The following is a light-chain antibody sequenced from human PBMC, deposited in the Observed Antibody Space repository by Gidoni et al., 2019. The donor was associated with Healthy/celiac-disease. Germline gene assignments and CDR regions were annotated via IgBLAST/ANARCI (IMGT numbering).Light chain of an antibody. Sequence: QSALTQPASVSGSPGQSITISCTGTSSDVGGYNYVSSYQQHPGKAPKLMIDDVSNRPAGVSNRFSGSKSGNTASLTISGLQAEDEADYYGSSYTSSSTWVFGGGTKLTVL. V-gene: IGLV2-14*03. CDR2: DVS. CDR1: SSDVGGYNY. J-gene: IGLJ3*02. CDR3: SSYTSSSTWV.